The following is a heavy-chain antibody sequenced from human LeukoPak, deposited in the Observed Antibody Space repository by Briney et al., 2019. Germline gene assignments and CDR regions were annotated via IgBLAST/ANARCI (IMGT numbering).Heavy chain of an antibody. CDR1: GGSLINYY. CDR2: IYYSGST. CDR3: ARDRGSLSGAFDI. Sequence: SETLSLTCTVSGGSLINYYWSWIRQPPGKGLEWIGYIYYSGSTTYNPSLKSRVTISLDTSNNQFSLRLSSVTAADTAVYYCARDRGSLSGAFDIWGQGTMVTVSS. D-gene: IGHD5-12*01. J-gene: IGHJ3*02. V-gene: IGHV4-59*01.